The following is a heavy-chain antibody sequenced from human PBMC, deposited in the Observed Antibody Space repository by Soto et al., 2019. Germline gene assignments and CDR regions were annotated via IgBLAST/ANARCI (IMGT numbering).Heavy chain of an antibody. D-gene: IGHD2-21*01. CDR2: ISHSGMT. CDR3: AGVLCGWFGP. Sequence: SETLSLTCAVSGGSITSASWWTWVRQPPGGGLEWIGEISHSGMTNYKASLKSRVTMSVDKTKNDVSLKLTSVTAADTAAYYCAGVLCGWFGPWGQGPPVTVSS. CDR1: GGSITSASW. J-gene: IGHJ5*02. V-gene: IGHV4-4*02.